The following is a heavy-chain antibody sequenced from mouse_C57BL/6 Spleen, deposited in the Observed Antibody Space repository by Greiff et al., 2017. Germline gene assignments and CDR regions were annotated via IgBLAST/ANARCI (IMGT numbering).Heavy chain of an antibody. CDR1: GYAFSNSS. CDR3: ARVDMGAYYGGNSSSYAMDY. CDR2: FYPGDGDT. V-gene: IGHV1-82*01. Sequence: QVQLQQSGPELVKPGASVKLSCKASGYAFSNSSMHWVKQRPGQGLEWIGRFYPGDGDTNYNGKFKGKATLTADKSSSTAYMQLSSLTSEGSAVYLCARVDMGAYYGGNSSSYAMDYWGQGTSVTVSS. J-gene: IGHJ4*01. D-gene: IGHD1-1*01.